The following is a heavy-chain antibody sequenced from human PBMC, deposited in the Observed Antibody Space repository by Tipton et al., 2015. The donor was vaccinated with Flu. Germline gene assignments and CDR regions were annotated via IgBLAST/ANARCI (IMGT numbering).Heavy chain of an antibody. Sequence: TLSLICAVYGGSFSGYYWSWIRQPPGKGLEWIGEINHSGSTNYNPSLKSRVTISVDTSKNQFSLKLSSVTAADTAVYYCARRGGGYCSSTSCRYYYYYYMDVWGKGTTVTVSS. V-gene: IGHV4-34*01. D-gene: IGHD2-2*01. CDR3: ARRGGGYCSSTSCRYYYYYYMDV. CDR2: INHSGST. CDR1: GGSFSGYY. J-gene: IGHJ6*03.